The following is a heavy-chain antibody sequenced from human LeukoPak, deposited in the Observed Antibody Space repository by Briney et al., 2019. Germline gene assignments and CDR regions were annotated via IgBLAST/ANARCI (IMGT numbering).Heavy chain of an antibody. D-gene: IGHD2-15*01. CDR3: AKAPFCSGGSCYKTFDY. Sequence: ASVKVSCKASGYTFTGYYMHWVRHAPGQGLEWMGWINPNSGGTNYAQKFQGRVTMTRDTSISTAYMELSRLRSDDTAVYYCAKAPFCSGGSCYKTFDYWGQGTLVTVSS. CDR1: GYTFTGYY. V-gene: IGHV1-2*02. CDR2: INPNSGGT. J-gene: IGHJ4*02.